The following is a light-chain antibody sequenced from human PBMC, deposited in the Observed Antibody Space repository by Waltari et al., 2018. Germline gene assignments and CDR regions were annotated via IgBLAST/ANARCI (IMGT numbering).Light chain of an antibody. CDR2: DVS. CDR1: TSDIGYYKY. CDR3: SSYSISSNYFV. V-gene: IGLV2-14*03. J-gene: IGLJ1*01. Sequence: QSALTQPASVSGSPGQSITISCTGTTSDIGYYKYVSWYQQHPGKAPKLIIYDVSHRPSGVFDRFSGSKSGNTASLTISGLRAEDEADYHCSSYSISSNYFVFGTGTTVTVL.